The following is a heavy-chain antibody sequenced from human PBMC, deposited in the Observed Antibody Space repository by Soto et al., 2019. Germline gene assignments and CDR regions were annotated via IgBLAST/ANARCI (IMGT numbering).Heavy chain of an antibody. CDR1: GGSINDFY. J-gene: IGHJ4*02. CDR2: IYYSGST. Sequence: SSTLSLTCTVSGGSINDFYWRWIRQPPGKGLEWIGYIYYSGSTDYNPSLKGRVTISFDTSKNQFSLKLRSVTAADTAVYYCARVGGVAARTFDYWGQGTLVTVTS. D-gene: IGHD6-6*01. V-gene: IGHV4-59*01. CDR3: ARVGGVAARTFDY.